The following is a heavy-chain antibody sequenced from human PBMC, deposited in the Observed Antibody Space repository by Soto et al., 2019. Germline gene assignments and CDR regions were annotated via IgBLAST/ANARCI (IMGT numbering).Heavy chain of an antibody. CDR2: FDPEDGET. D-gene: IGHD3-16*01. V-gene: IGHV1-24*01. CDR1: GYTLTELS. Sequence: ASVKVSCKVSGYTLTELSMHWVRQAPGKGLEWMGGFDPEDGETIYAQKFQGRVTMTEDTSTDTAYMELSSLRSEDTAVYYCATDLGGVVTPNWSDPWGQGTLVTVSS. J-gene: IGHJ5*02. CDR3: ATDLGGVVTPNWSDP.